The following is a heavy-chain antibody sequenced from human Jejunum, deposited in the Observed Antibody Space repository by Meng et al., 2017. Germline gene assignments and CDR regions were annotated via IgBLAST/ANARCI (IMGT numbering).Heavy chain of an antibody. Sequence: VQRQESGPGLVKPSQTLACTCTGSCASISGSGGYYWSWIRQHQAKGLELMGYIEYIGDNYYNPSLRSRVDISVDTSKNHFSLTLSSVSAADTAVYYCARVQGDFYDNDAYYSYFAYWGPGALVTVSS. D-gene: IGHD3-22*01. CDR1: CASISGSGGYY. CDR3: ARVQGDFYDNDAYYSYFAY. CDR2: IEYIGDN. V-gene: IGHV4-31*03. J-gene: IGHJ4*02.